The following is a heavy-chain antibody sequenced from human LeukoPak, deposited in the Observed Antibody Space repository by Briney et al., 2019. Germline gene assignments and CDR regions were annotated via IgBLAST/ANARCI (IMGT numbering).Heavy chain of an antibody. V-gene: IGHV4-39*01. J-gene: IGHJ4*02. CDR3: ARHRGGTSGSYYKDFDY. CDR1: VGFITSSSSY. D-gene: IGHD3-10*01. CDR2: IYYSGST. Sequence: TWETLSLTCTVSVGFITSSSSYWGWVRQPPGKGLQWIGSIYYSGSTSYSPSLKSRLTISVDTSNNQFSLSLSSVTAADTAIYYCARHRGGTSGSYYKDFDYWGQGILVTVSS.